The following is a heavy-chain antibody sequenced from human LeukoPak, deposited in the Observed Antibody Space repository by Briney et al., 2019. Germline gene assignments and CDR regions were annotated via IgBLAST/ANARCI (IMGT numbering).Heavy chain of an antibody. J-gene: IGHJ6*03. Sequence: SETLSLTCTVSGGSITDYYWSWIRQPPGKGPEWIGLIYYTGSTNHSPSLKSRVSISVDTSKNQFSLKMTSVTAADTAVYYCARHKGSGSYYIWYYYYMDVWGKGTTVTVSS. CDR3: ARHKGSGSYYIWYYYYMDV. CDR1: GGSITDYY. CDR2: IYYTGST. V-gene: IGHV4-59*08. D-gene: IGHD3-10*01.